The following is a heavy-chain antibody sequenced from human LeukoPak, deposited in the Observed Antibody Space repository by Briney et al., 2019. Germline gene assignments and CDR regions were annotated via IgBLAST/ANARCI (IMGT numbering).Heavy chain of an antibody. J-gene: IGHJ3*02. CDR2: IYPGDSDT. CDR1: GYSFTSYW. V-gene: IGHV5-51*01. Sequence: GESLQISCKASGYSFTSYWIGWVRQMPGKGLEWMGIIYPGDSDTRYSPSFQGQVTISADKSISTAYLQWSSLKASDTAMYYCARSYYYGSGSYHPDIWGQGTMVTVS. D-gene: IGHD3-10*01. CDR3: ARSYYYGSGSYHPDI.